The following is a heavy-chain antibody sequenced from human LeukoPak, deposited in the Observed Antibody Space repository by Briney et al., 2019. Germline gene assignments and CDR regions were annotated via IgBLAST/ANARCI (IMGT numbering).Heavy chain of an antibody. CDR1: GYSISSNNW. D-gene: IGHD3-16*01. V-gene: IGHV4-28*03. CDR3: ARDMERVMITFGGPKRYFDL. J-gene: IGHJ2*01. CDR2: MYYSGGSS. Sequence: SETLSLTCAVSGYSISSNNWWGWIRQPPGKGLEWIGYMYYSGGSSNYNPSLKSRVTISVDTSKNQFSLKLSSVTAADTAVYYCARDMERVMITFGGPKRYFDLWGRGTLVTVSS.